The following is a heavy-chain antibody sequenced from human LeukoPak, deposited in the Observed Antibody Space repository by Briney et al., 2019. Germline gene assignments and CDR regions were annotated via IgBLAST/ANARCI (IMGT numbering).Heavy chain of an antibody. J-gene: IGHJ4*02. D-gene: IGHD6-19*01. V-gene: IGHV4-34*01. CDR3: ARGLGSAIVNHFDY. Sequence: PSETLSLTCAVYGGSFSGHYWSWIRQPPGKGLEWIGEINHSGSTNYNPSLKSRVTISVDTSKNQFSLKLSSVTAADTAVYYCARGLGSAIVNHFDYWGQGTLVTVSS. CDR2: INHSGST. CDR1: GGSFSGHY.